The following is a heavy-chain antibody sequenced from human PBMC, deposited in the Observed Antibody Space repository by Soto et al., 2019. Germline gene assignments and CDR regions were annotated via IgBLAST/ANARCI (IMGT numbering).Heavy chain of an antibody. CDR2: IHYSGSP. Sequence: SETLSVTCIVSAGSISSTTYYWGWIRQPPGKGLEWIGSIHYSGSPSYTPSLKSRVTISVDTSNNQFSLKLSSVTAADTAVYYCARAYYDRSGYAVDPWGQGTLVTVSS. CDR3: ARAYYDRSGYAVDP. CDR1: AGSISSTTYY. V-gene: IGHV4-39*07. J-gene: IGHJ5*02. D-gene: IGHD3-22*01.